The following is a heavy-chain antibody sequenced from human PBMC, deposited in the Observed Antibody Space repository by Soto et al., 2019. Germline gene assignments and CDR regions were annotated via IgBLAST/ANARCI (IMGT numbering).Heavy chain of an antibody. D-gene: IGHD2-21*01. J-gene: IGHJ6*02. CDR1: GFTFSSYA. V-gene: IGHV3-64*01. CDR3: ARRIPFGYGMDV. CDR2: ITSNGGNT. Sequence: EVQLVESGGGLVQPGGSLRLSCAASGFTFSSYAMHWVRQAPGKGLEYVSGITSNGGNTDYASSVKGRFTISRDNSTNTLYLQMGSLRAEDMAVYYCARRIPFGYGMDVWGQGTTVTVSS.